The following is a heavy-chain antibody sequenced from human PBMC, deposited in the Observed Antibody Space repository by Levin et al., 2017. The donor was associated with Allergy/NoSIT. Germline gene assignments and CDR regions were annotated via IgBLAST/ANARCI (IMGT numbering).Heavy chain of an antibody. D-gene: IGHD3-10*01. CDR2: ISYDGSNK. CDR3: ASVLLWFGVNENFDY. V-gene: IGHV3-30-3*01. CDR1: GFTFSSYA. Sequence: PGGSLRLSCAASGFTFSSYAMHWVRQAPGKGLEWVAVISYDGSNKYYADSVKGRFTISRDNSKNTLYLQMNSLRAEDTAVYYCASVLLWFGVNENFDYWGQGTLVTVSS. J-gene: IGHJ4*02.